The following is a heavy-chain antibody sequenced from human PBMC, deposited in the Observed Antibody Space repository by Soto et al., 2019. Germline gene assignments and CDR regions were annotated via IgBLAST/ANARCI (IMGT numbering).Heavy chain of an antibody. D-gene: IGHD4-17*01. J-gene: IGHJ4*02. CDR1: VWFFSGFF. Sequence: SETLSLTCCFQVWFFSGFFCSLIRQPPVNWLEWIGEIHHSGRTHYTQSLKSRVTMSAETPNKQFSLSLTSVTAADTAVYYCARSRPRCDGDNCYQHLEKWGQGAMVTVSS. CDR3: ARSRPRCDGDNCYQHLEK. CDR2: IHHSGRT. V-gene: IGHV4-34*01.